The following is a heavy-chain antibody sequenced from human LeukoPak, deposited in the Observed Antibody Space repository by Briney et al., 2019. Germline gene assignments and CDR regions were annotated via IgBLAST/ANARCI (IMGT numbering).Heavy chain of an antibody. Sequence: PSETLSLTCAVYGGSFSGYYWSWIRQPPGKGLEWIGEINHSGSTNYNPSLKSRVNISVDTSKNQFSLKLSSVTAADTAVYYCARYYGSGSYGYYFDYWGQGTLVTVSS. CDR1: GGSFSGYY. J-gene: IGHJ4*02. CDR3: ARYYGSGSYGYYFDY. CDR2: INHSGST. V-gene: IGHV4-34*01. D-gene: IGHD3-10*01.